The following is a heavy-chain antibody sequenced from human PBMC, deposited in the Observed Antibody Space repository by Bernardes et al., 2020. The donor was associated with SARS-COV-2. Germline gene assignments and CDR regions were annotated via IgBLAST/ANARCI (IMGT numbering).Heavy chain of an antibody. D-gene: IGHD5-12*01. CDR2: INPNSGGT. V-gene: IGHV1-2*02. CDR1: GYTFTGYY. CDR3: ARENRLGDYYYYMDV. Sequence: ASVKVSCMASGYTFTGYYMHWVRQAPGQGLEWMGWINPNSGGTNYAQKFQGRVTMTRDTSISTAYMELSRLRSDDTAVYYCARENRLGDYYYYMDVWGKGTTVTVSS. J-gene: IGHJ6*03.